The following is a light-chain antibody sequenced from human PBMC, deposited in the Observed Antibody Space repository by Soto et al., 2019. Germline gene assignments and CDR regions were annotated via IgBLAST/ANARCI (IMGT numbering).Light chain of an antibody. CDR3: QQYSSYWT. V-gene: IGKV1-5*01. CDR2: DAT. CDR1: QSISRW. J-gene: IGKJ1*01. Sequence: DIQMTQSPSSLTQTVGGRVTITCRASQSISRWLAWYQQKPGKAPKLLIHDATSLESGVPSRFSGSGSGTEFTLTISSLQPDDFATYYCQQYSSYWTFAQGTKVDIK.